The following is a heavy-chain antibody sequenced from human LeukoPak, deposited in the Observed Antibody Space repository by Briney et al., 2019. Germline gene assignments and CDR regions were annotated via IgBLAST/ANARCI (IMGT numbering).Heavy chain of an antibody. Sequence: GGSLRLSCVASGLSVSSNYMSWVRQAPGKGLEWVSVIYRDGSSYYAESVKGRFTISRDNSKNTLYIQMNSLRAEDTAVYYCARSFYDILIGYYQYFDYWGQGTLATVSS. J-gene: IGHJ4*02. D-gene: IGHD3-9*01. CDR2: IYRDGSS. V-gene: IGHV3-66*01. CDR3: ARSFYDILIGYYQYFDY. CDR1: GLSVSSNY.